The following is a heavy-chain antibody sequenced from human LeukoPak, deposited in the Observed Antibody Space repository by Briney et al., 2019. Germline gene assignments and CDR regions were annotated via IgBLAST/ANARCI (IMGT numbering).Heavy chain of an antibody. V-gene: IGHV4-30-4*01. CDR2: IYYSGST. J-gene: IGHJ5*02. CDR1: GGSISSGDYY. D-gene: IGHD2-2*01. CDR3: ARAGSGHCSSTSCYRFTPNWFDP. Sequence: SQTLSLTCTVSGGSISSGDYYWSWIRQPPGKGLEWIGYIYYSGSTYYNPSLKSRVTISVDTSKNQFSLKLSSVTAADTAVYYCARAGSGHCSSTSCYRFTPNWFDPWGQGTLVTVSS.